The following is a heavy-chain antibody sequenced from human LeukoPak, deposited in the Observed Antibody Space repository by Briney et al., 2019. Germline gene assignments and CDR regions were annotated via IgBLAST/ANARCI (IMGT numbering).Heavy chain of an antibody. CDR1: GGSFSGYY. Sequence: SETLSLTCAVYGGSFSGYYWSWIRQPPGKGLEWIGEINHSGSTNYNPSLKSRVTISVDTSKNQFSLKLSSVTAADTAVYYCAGDSSGYYVHFDYWGQGTLVTVSS. J-gene: IGHJ4*02. CDR3: AGDSSGYYVHFDY. D-gene: IGHD3-22*01. CDR2: INHSGST. V-gene: IGHV4-34*01.